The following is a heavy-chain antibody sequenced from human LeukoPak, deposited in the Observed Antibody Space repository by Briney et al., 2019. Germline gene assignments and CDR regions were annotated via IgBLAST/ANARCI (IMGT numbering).Heavy chain of an antibody. CDR1: GGYLAGRHW. CDR3: AREGGFYRPLDY. CDR2: VHLDGRT. D-gene: IGHD6-25*01. J-gene: IGHJ4*02. V-gene: IGHV4-4*02. Sequence: SESLYITVGGSGGYLAGRHWWTWIRQPPGKGLEWIGEVHLDGRTNFNPSRKSRLTMSVDLSENHVSLKLTSVTAADTAVYYCAREGGFYRPLDYSGQGTLVTVSS.